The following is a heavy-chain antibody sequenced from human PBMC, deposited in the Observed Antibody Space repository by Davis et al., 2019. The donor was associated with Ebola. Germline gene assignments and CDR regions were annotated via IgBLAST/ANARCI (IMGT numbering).Heavy chain of an antibody. Sequence: MPSETLSLTWIVSGGYISSGSYYWGWIRQPPGKGLEWIGSIYYSGSTYYNPSLKSRVTISVDTSKNQFSLKLSSVTAADTAVYYCARHEFIAELVLDVWGQGTTVTVSS. V-gene: IGHV4-39*01. CDR1: GGYISSGSYY. D-gene: IGHD3-10*01. CDR3: ARHEFIAELVLDV. CDR2: IYYSGST. J-gene: IGHJ6*02.